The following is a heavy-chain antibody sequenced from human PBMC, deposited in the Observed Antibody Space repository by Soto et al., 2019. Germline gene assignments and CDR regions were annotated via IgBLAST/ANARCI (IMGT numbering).Heavy chain of an antibody. CDR3: ARLAVVVPAAINYYGMDV. CDR1: GYSFTSYW. D-gene: IGHD2-2*01. CDR2: IYPGDSDT. V-gene: IGHV5-51*01. Sequence: AGESLKISCKGSGYSFTSYWIGWVRQMPGKGLEWMGIIYPGDSDTRYSPSFQGQVTISADKSISTAYLQWSSLKASDTAMYYCARLAVVVPAAINYYGMDVWGQGTTVTVSS. J-gene: IGHJ6*02.